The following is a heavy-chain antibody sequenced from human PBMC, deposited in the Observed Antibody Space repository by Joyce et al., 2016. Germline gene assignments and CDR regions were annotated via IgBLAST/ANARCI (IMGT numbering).Heavy chain of an antibody. V-gene: IGHV3-30-3*01. CDR3: ARAGGSYQAYFHY. CDR1: GFSLTNYA. CDR2: ISYDGANK. Sequence: QVQLVESGGTLVQPGKSLRLSCEVSGFSLTNYALHWVRQAPGRGLEWVAVISYDGANKDYTDAVKGRFTISRDTSKSTLFLQMDSLKVEDTATYYCARAGGSYQAYFHYWGQGTLVTVSS. J-gene: IGHJ4*02. D-gene: IGHD2-2*01.